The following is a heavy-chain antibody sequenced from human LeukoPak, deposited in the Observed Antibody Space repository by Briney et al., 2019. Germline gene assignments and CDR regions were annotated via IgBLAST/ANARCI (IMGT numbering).Heavy chain of an antibody. CDR1: GYSFTSYW. CDR2: IYPGDSDT. Sequence: GESLKISCKGSGYSFTSYWIGWVRQMPGKGLEWMGIIYPGDSDTRYSPSFQGQVTTSADKSISTAYLQWSSLKASDTAMYYCARHRSIAARRWNYYYYYMDVWGKGTTVTVSS. V-gene: IGHV5-51*01. CDR3: ARHRSIAARRWNYYYYYMDV. J-gene: IGHJ6*03. D-gene: IGHD6-6*01.